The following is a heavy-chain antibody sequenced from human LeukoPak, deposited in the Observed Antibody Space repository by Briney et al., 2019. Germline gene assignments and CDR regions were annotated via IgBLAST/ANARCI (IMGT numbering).Heavy chain of an antibody. CDR3: AREGSSSRYIDY. Sequence: PSETLSLTCTVSGGSISGYYWSWIRQPAGKGLEWIGRIFSSGSTNYNPSLKSRVTISVDKSKNQFSLKLSSVTAADTAVYYCAREGSSSRYIDYWGQGTLVTVSS. CDR1: GGSISGYY. CDR2: IFSSGST. V-gene: IGHV4-4*07. D-gene: IGHD6-13*01. J-gene: IGHJ4*02.